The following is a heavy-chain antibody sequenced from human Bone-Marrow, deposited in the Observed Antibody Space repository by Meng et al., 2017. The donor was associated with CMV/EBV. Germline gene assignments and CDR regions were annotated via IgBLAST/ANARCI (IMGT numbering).Heavy chain of an antibody. CDR3: ATYGGRPLPWGYGAFDI. CDR2: MNPNSGNT. CDR1: GYTFTSYD. V-gene: IGHV1-8*01. Sequence: ASVKVSCKASGYTFTSYDINWVRQATGQGLEWMGWMNPNSGNTGYAQKFQGRVTMTRNTSISTAYMELSSLRSEDTAVYYCATYGGRPLPWGYGAFDIWGHGTMVT. J-gene: IGHJ3*02. D-gene: IGHD4-23*01.